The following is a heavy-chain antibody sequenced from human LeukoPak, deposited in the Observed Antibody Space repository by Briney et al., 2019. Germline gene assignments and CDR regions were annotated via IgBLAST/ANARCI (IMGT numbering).Heavy chain of an antibody. CDR1: GFTFSIYA. CDR3: AREAYSYGSADFDY. J-gene: IGHJ4*02. D-gene: IGHD5-18*01. V-gene: IGHV3-23*01. Sequence: GGSLRLSCAASGFTFSIYAMSWVRQAPGKGLEWVSTVSGSGHSTFYADSVKGRFTISRDNSKNTLYLQMNSLRAEDTAVYYCAREAYSYGSADFDYWGQGTLVTVSS. CDR2: VSGSGHST.